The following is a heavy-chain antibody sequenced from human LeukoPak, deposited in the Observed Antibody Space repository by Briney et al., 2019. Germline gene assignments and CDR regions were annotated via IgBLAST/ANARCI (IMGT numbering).Heavy chain of an antibody. CDR1: GFTFSSYA. CDR3: ARDRGPVGATTDY. V-gene: IGHV1-2*02. J-gene: IGHJ4*02. D-gene: IGHD1-26*01. CDR2: INPNSGGT. Sequence: PGGSLRLSCAASGFTFSSYAMHWVRQAPGKGLEWVGWINPNSGGTNYAQKFQGRVTMTRDTPISTAYMELSRLRSDDTAVYYCARDRGPVGATTDYWGQGTLVTVSS.